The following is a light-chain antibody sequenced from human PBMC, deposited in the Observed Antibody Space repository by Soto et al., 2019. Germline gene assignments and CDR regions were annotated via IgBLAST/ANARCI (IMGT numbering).Light chain of an antibody. J-gene: IGKJ4*01. V-gene: IGKV1-5*03. Sequence: DIQMTQSPSTLSASVGDRVTITCRASQSISSWLAWYQQKPGKAPKLLIYQASSLQSGVPSRLSGRGSGTKFTFTISGRQPDDFAPYYCQSGVTSGGGTMVDI. CDR3: QSGVT. CDR1: QSISSW. CDR2: QAS.